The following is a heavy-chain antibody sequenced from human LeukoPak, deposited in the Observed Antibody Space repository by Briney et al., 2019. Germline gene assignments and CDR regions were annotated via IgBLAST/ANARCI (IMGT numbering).Heavy chain of an antibody. V-gene: IGHV4-30-2*01. Sequence: PSETLSLTCTVSGGSISSGGYYWSWIRQPPGKGLEWIGYIYHSGSTYYNPSLKSRVTISVDRSKNQFSLKLSSVTAADTAVYYCARDSTRWAAAAAEARYFDLWGRGTLVTVSS. J-gene: IGHJ2*01. CDR2: IYHSGST. CDR3: ARDSTRWAAAAAEARYFDL. CDR1: GGSISSGGYY. D-gene: IGHD6-13*01.